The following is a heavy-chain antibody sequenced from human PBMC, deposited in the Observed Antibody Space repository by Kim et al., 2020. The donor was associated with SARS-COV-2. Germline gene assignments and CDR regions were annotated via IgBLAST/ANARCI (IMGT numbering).Heavy chain of an antibody. CDR1: GFTVSSTY. V-gene: IGHV3-53*01. CDR3: ARSLYSHNWYQAY. D-gene: IGHD6-13*01. CDR2: IYSGGNT. J-gene: IGHJ4*02. Sequence: GGSLRLSCAASGFTVSSTYMSWVRQTPGKGLEWVSVIYSGGNTYYADSVKGRFTISSDNSQHTLFLQMNSLRAEDTAVYFCARSLYSHNWYQAYWGRGTL.